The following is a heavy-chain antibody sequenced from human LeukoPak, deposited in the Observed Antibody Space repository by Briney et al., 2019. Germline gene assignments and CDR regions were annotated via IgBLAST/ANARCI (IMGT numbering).Heavy chain of an antibody. J-gene: IGHJ4*02. D-gene: IGHD3-9*01. CDR2: IYYSGST. CDR3: ARFEGYDFLTGYAYYFDY. CDR1: GGSISSGDYY. Sequence: PSETLSLTCTVSGGSISSGDYYWSWIRQPPGKGLEWIGYIYYSGSTSYNPSLKSRVTILVDTSKNQFSLKLSSMTAADTAVYYCARFEGYDFLTGYAYYFDYWGQGTLVTVSS. V-gene: IGHV4-30-4*08.